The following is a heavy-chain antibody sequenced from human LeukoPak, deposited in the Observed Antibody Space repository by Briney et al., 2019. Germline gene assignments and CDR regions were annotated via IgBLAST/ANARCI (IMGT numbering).Heavy chain of an antibody. CDR2: IYYSGST. CDR1: GGSISSSSYY. J-gene: IGHJ6*03. Sequence: SETLSLTCTVSGGSISSSSYYWGWIRQPPEKGLEWIGSIYYSGSTYYNPSLKSRVTISVDTSKNQFSLKLSSVTAADTAVYYCARHIDFWSGYGDYRDVWGKGTTVTVSS. V-gene: IGHV4-39*01. CDR3: ARHIDFWSGYGDYRDV. D-gene: IGHD3-3*01.